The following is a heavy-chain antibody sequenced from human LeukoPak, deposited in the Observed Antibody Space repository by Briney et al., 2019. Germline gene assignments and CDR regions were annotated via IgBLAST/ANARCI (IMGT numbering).Heavy chain of an antibody. CDR3: AKDWHILTGRNCFDP. Sequence: ASVKVSCKASGYTFTSYGISWVRQAPGQGLEWMGWISAYNGNTKYAQKLQGSVTMTTDTSTSTAYMELRSLRSDDTAIYYCAKDWHILTGRNCFDPWGQGTLVTVSS. J-gene: IGHJ5*02. CDR2: ISAYNGNT. V-gene: IGHV1-18*01. D-gene: IGHD3-9*01. CDR1: GYTFTSYG.